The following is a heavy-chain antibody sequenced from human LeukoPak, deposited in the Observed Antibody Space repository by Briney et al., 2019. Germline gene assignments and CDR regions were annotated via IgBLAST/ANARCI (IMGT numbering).Heavy chain of an antibody. CDR3: ARVVLVGIAAAGLNDY. Sequence: PGGSLRLSCAASGFTFSSYSMNWVRQAPGKGLAWVSSISSSSSYIYYADSVKGRFTISRDNAKNSLYLQMNSLRAEDTAVYYCARVVLVGIAAAGLNDYWGQGTLVTVSS. J-gene: IGHJ4*02. D-gene: IGHD6-13*01. CDR2: ISSSSSYI. V-gene: IGHV3-21*01. CDR1: GFTFSSYS.